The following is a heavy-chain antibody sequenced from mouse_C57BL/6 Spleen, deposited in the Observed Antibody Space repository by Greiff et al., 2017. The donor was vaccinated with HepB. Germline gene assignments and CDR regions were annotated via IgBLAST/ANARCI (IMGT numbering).Heavy chain of an antibody. J-gene: IGHJ4*01. CDR2: IYPGDGDT. V-gene: IGHV1-80*01. Sequence: VQRVESGAELVKPGASVKISCKASGYAFSSYWMNWVKQRPGKGLEWIGQIYPGDGDTNYNGKFKGKATLTADKSSSTAYMQLSSLTSEDSAVYFCARRDSGAMDYWGQGTSVTVSS. CDR3: ARRDSGAMDY. D-gene: IGHD3-1*01. CDR1: GYAFSSYW.